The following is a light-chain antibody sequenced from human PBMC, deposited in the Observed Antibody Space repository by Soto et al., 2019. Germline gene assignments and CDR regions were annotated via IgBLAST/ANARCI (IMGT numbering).Light chain of an antibody. CDR2: GAS. V-gene: IGKV3-20*01. CDR1: QSVSSSS. Sequence: EIVLTQSPGTVSLSPGERATLSCRASQSVSSSSLAWYQQRPGQAPRLLIYGASTRATGIPDRFSGSGSGTDFTLTISGLEPEDFALYYCQQYGVTPPNTFGGGTKVDIK. CDR3: QQYGVTPPNT. J-gene: IGKJ4*01.